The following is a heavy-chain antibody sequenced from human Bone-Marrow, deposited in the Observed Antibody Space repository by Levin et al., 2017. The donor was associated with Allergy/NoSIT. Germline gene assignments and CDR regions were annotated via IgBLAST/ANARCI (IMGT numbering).Heavy chain of an antibody. CDR2: IYYSGST. J-gene: IGHJ5*02. CDR1: GGSISSYY. D-gene: IGHD2-8*02. V-gene: IGHV4-59*01. CDR3: ARAVRYCTGGVCFPRGFDP. Sequence: NAGGSLRLSCTVSGGSISSYYWSWIRQPPGKGLEWIGYIYYSGSTNYNPSLKSRVTISVDTSKNQFSLKLSSVTAADTAVYYCARAVRYCTGGVCFPRGFDPWGQGTLVTVSS.